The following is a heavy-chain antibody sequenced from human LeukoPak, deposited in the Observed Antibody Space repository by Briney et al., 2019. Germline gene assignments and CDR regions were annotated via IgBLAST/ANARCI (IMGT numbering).Heavy chain of an antibody. D-gene: IGHD3-22*01. CDR2: ISSSSSTI. CDR1: GFTFSSYS. J-gene: IGHJ4*02. CDR3: ARDYYNSSGYYYSGH. V-gene: IGHV3-48*01. Sequence: GGSLRLSCAASGFTFSSYSMNWVRQAPGKGLEWVSYISSSSSTIYYADSVKGRFTISRDNDKNSLYLQMNSLRAEDTAVYYCARDYYNSSGYYYSGHWGQGTLVTVSS.